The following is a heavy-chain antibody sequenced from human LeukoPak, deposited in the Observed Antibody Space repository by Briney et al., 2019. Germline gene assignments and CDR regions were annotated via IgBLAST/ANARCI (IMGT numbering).Heavy chain of an antibody. D-gene: IGHD2-2*01. CDR1: GFTFGSYA. CDR2: ISGSGGNT. Sequence: QTGGSLRLSCAASGFTFGSYAMSWVRQAPGKGLEWVSGISGSGGNTYYADSVKGRFTISRDKSKNTLYLQMNSLRAEDTAVYYCAKDCSSMSCYSFDYWGQGTLVTVSS. CDR3: AKDCSSMSCYSFDY. V-gene: IGHV3-23*01. J-gene: IGHJ4*02.